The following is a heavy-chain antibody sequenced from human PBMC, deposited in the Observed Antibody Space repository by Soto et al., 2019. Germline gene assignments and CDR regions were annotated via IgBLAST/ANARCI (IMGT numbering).Heavy chain of an antibody. D-gene: IGHD6-13*01. Sequence: QLQLQESGSGLVKPSQTLSLTCAVSGGSFSSGGYSWSWIRQPPGKGLEWIGYIYPNGRTHYNPSLKSRVTIPVDRSKNQFSLELISVTDADTAVYYCARVPAAGRAYFDYWGQGTLVTVSS. V-gene: IGHV4-30-2*01. J-gene: IGHJ4*02. CDR3: ARVPAAGRAYFDY. CDR1: GGSFSSGGYS. CDR2: IYPNGRT.